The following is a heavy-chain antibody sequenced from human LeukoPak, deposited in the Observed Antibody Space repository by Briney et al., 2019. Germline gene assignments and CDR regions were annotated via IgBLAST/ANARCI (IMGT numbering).Heavy chain of an antibody. Sequence: PGGSLRLSCAASGFIFSSLDMGWVRQAPGKGLEWVSGISASGKNTFYADSAKSRFTISRDNSKNTVYLQMSSLRAEDTAIYYCAKDSVRSGGWFYFDNWGQGTLVSVSS. D-gene: IGHD4-23*01. V-gene: IGHV3-23*01. J-gene: IGHJ4*02. CDR2: ISASGKNT. CDR1: GFIFSSLD. CDR3: AKDSVRSGGWFYFDN.